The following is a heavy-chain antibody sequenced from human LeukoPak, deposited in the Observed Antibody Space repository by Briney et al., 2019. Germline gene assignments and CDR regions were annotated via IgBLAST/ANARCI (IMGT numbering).Heavy chain of an antibody. J-gene: IGHJ4*02. CDR1: GFTFSSYA. Sequence: TGGSLRLSCAASGFTFSSYAMSWVRLAPGKGLKRVTGISASGGSTYYADSVKGHFTISRDNSKNTLFLQVNSLGAEDTAMYYCAIGPRQKRGLSTYWGQGTLVTVSS. V-gene: IGHV3-23*01. CDR2: ISASGGST. D-gene: IGHD3/OR15-3a*01. CDR3: AIGPRQKRGLSTY.